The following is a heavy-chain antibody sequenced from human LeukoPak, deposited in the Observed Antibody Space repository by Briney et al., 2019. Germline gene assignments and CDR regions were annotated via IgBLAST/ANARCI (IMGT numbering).Heavy chain of an antibody. CDR3: AKDQEIFGVVIYNDAFDI. J-gene: IGHJ3*02. V-gene: IGHV3-30*18. CDR1: GFTFSSYG. D-gene: IGHD3-3*01. Sequence: PGGSLRLSCAASGFTFSSYGMHWVRQAPGKGLEWVAVISYDGSNKYYADSVKGRFTISRDNSKNTLYLQMNSLRAEDTAVYYCAKDQEIFGVVIYNDAFDIWGQGTMVTVSS. CDR2: ISYDGSNK.